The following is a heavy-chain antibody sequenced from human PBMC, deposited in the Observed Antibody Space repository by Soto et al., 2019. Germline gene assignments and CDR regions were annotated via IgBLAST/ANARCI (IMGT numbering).Heavy chain of an antibody. J-gene: IGHJ6*02. CDR2: ISSSSSTI. CDR1: GLTFSSYS. V-gene: IGHV3-48*01. Sequence: EVQLVESGGGLVQRGGSLRLSCAASGLTFSSYSMNWVRQAPGKGLEWVSYISSSSSTIYYADSVKGRFTIPRDNAKNSTYLQMNSRRAADTAVYYCAFGEESGYYYYGMDVWGQGTTVTVSS. D-gene: IGHD3-10*01. CDR3: AFGEESGYYYYGMDV.